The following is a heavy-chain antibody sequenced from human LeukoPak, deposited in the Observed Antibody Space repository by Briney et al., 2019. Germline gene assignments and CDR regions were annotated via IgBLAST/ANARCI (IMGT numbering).Heavy chain of an antibody. J-gene: IGHJ4*02. CDR1: GFTFSIYW. D-gene: IGHD4-17*01. CDR3: ARETYGDYFDY. V-gene: IGHV3-7*01. Sequence: GGSLRLSCAASGFTFSIYWLSWVRQAPGKGLEWVANIKQDGSEKYYVDSVKGRFTISRDNAKNSLYLQMNSLRAEDTAVYYCARETYGDYFDYWGQGTLVTVSS. CDR2: IKQDGSEK.